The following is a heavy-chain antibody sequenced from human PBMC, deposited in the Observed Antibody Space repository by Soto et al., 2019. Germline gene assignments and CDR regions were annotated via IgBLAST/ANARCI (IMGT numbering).Heavy chain of an antibody. CDR1: GASVSSGDYY. V-gene: IGHV4-30-4*01. CDR2: IYYSGDS. D-gene: IGHD4-17*01. CDR3: VGTGTTDEY. Sequence: QVQLQESGPGLVKPSQTLSLTCTVSGASVSSGDYYWSSIRQSPGKGLEWIGYIYYSGDSYYNPSLKRHLTISIDTSKNQFSLILNSVTVADTAIYYFVGTGTTDEYWGRGTLVPVSS. J-gene: IGHJ4*01.